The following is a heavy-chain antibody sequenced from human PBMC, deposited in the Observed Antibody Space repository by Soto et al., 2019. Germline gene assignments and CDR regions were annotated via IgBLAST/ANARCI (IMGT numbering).Heavy chain of an antibody. CDR3: ARHSKKTGDFDYYYGMDV. D-gene: IGHD7-27*01. CDR2: IYYRGNT. J-gene: IGHJ6*02. V-gene: IGHV4-59*08. CDR1: GGSMSPYY. Sequence: SETLSLTCTVSGGSMSPYYWSWIRQAPGKGLEWIANIYYRGNTNYNPSLESRVTISVDTSKNQFSLKLNSMTAADTAVYYCARHSKKTGDFDYYYGMDVWGQGTTVTVS.